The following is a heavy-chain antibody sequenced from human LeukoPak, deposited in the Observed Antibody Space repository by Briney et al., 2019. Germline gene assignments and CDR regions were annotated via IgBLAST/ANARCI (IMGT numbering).Heavy chain of an antibody. J-gene: IGHJ6*03. CDR2: ISAYNGNT. CDR3: AAHPHCSSTSCYPYYYYYYMVV. CDR1: GYTFTSYG. Sequence: ASVKVSCKASGYTFTSYGISWVRQAPGQGLEWMGWISAYNGNTNYAQKLQGRVTMTTDTSTSTAYMELRSLRSDDTAVYYCAAHPHCSSTSCYPYYYYYYMVVWGKGTTVTVSS. V-gene: IGHV1-18*01. D-gene: IGHD2-2*01.